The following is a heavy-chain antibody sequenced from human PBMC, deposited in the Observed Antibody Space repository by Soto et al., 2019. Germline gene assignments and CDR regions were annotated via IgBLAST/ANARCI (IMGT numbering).Heavy chain of an antibody. D-gene: IGHD3-9*01. CDR3: ARALILTGYYIHDAFDI. CDR1: GGSISSSSYY. CDR2: IYYSGST. Sequence: SETLSLTCTVSGGSISSSSYYWAWIRQPPGKGLEWIGSIYYSGSTYYNPSLKSRVTISVDTSKNQFSLKLSSVTAAGTAVYYCARALILTGYYIHDAFDIWGQGTMVTVSS. J-gene: IGHJ3*02. V-gene: IGHV4-39*07.